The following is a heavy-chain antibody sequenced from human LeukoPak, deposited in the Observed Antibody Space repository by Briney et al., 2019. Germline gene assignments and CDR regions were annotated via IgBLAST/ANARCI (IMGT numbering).Heavy chain of an antibody. J-gene: IGHJ5*01. D-gene: IGHD2-8*02. V-gene: IGHV1-2*02. CDR3: ARDPRDTGGSYDS. CDR1: GYTFTSYY. Sequence: GSVKVSCKASGYTFTSYYIHWVRQAPGQGPDWMGYINPRNGATNYSQKFQGRLTMTRDTSISTAYMEVSSLKSDDTAVYYCARDPRDTGGSYDSWGQGTLLTVSS. CDR2: INPRNGAT.